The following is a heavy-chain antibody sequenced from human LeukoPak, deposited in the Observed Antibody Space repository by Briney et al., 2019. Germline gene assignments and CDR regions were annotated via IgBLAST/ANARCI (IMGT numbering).Heavy chain of an antibody. CDR1: GFTFDDYG. J-gene: IGHJ4*02. CDR3: ARVRDYGSGSSKDFDY. CDR2: INWNGGST. V-gene: IGHV3-20*04. Sequence: GGSLRLSCAASGFTFDDYGMSWVRQAPGKGLEWVSGINWNGGSTGYADSVKGRFTISRDNAKNSLYLQMNSLRAEDTAVYYCARVRDYGSGSSKDFDYWGQGTLVTVSS. D-gene: IGHD3-10*01.